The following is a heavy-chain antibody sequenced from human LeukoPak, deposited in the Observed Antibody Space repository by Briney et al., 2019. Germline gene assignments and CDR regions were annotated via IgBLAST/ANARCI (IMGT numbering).Heavy chain of an antibody. CDR3: AKICSTEPFDY. CDR1: GFTFSSYG. Sequence: GRSLRLSCAASGFTFSSYGMHWVRQAPGKGLEWVAVISYDGSNKYYADSVKGRFTISRDNSKNTLYLQMNSLRAEDTAVYYCAKICSTEPFDYWGQGTLVTVSS. V-gene: IGHV3-30*18. J-gene: IGHJ4*02. CDR2: ISYDGSNK. D-gene: IGHD1-14*01.